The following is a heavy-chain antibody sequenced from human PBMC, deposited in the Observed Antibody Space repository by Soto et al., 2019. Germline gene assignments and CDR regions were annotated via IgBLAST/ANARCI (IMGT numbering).Heavy chain of an antibody. CDR2: TNSDGSDT. CDR3: ASDRGSSLFAY. D-gene: IGHD6-6*01. CDR1: GFTFSSYW. V-gene: IGHV3-74*01. J-gene: IGHJ4*02. Sequence: PGGSLRLSCAASGFTFSSYWMYWVRQAPGKGLVWVSRTNSDGSDTSYADSVKGRFTISRDSAKNTLYLQMNSLRAEDTAVYYCASDRGSSLFAYWGQGTLVTGSS.